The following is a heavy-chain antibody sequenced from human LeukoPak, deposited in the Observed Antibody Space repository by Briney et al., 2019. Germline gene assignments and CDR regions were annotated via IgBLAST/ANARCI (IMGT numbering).Heavy chain of an antibody. CDR1: GSTFSNYW. J-gene: IGHJ4*02. V-gene: IGHV3-7*04. CDR3: ARMYSSSLPNY. CDR2: IKQDGSEK. D-gene: IGHD6-13*01. Sequence: GGSLRLSCAASGSTFSNYWMSWVRQAPGKGLEWVANIKQDGSEKYYVDSVKGRFTISRDNAKNSLYLQMNSLRDEDTALYYCARMYSSSLPNYWGQGTLVTVSS.